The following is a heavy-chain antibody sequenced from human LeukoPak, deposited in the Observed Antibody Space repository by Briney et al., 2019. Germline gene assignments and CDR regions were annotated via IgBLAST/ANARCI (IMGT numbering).Heavy chain of an antibody. J-gene: IGHJ6*02. CDR2: IYYSGST. D-gene: IGHD3-10*01. CDR3: ARGPMTTGGYYYYGMDV. CDR1: GGSISSYY. V-gene: IGHV4-59*12. Sequence: PSETLSLTCTVSGGSISSYYWSWIRQPPGKGLEWIGYIYYSGSTNYNPSLKSRVTISVDTSKNQFSLKLSSVTAADTAVYYCARGPMTTGGYYYYGMDVWGQGTTVTVSS.